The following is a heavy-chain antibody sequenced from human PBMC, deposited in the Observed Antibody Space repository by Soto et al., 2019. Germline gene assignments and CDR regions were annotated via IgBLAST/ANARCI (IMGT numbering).Heavy chain of an antibody. D-gene: IGHD2-15*01. J-gene: IGHJ3*02. CDR1: GYSFTSYW. CDR3: ARLPEGYCSGCSCYNPKGAFDI. Sequence: GESLKISCKGSGYSFTSYWISWVRQMPGKGLEWMGRIDPSDSYTNYSPSFQGHVTISADKSISTAYLQWSSLKASDTAMYYCARLPEGYCSGCSCYNPKGAFDIWGQGTMVTVSS. V-gene: IGHV5-10-1*01. CDR2: IDPSDSYT.